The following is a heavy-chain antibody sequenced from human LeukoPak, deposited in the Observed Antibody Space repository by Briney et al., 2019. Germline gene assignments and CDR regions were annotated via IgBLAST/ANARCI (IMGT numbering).Heavy chain of an antibody. D-gene: IGHD6-25*01. V-gene: IGHV3-23*01. CDR1: GLTFSTYG. J-gene: IGHJ4*02. Sequence: GGSLRLSCVASGLTFSTYGTSWVRQAPGKGLEWVSGLSGGGDTTYYADSVKGRFTISRDISKNSLYLQMNSLRAEDTAVYYCENDPRGPYYWGQGILVTVSS. CDR3: ENDPRGPYY. CDR2: LSGGGDTT.